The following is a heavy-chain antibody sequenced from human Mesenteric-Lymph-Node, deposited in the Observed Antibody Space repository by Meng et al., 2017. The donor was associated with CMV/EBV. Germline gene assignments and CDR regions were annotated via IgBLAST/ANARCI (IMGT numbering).Heavy chain of an antibody. CDR2: ISYDGSNK. CDR1: GFTVSTNY. J-gene: IGHJ4*02. V-gene: IGHV3-30-3*01. CDR3: ARDMRGYCSSTSCYFGFFDY. D-gene: IGHD2-2*01. Sequence: GESLKISCAASGFTVSTNYMSWVRQAPGKGLEWVAVISYDGSNKYYADSVKGRFTISRDNSKNTLYLQMNSLRAEDTAVYYCARDMRGYCSSTSCYFGFFDYWGQGTLVTVSS.